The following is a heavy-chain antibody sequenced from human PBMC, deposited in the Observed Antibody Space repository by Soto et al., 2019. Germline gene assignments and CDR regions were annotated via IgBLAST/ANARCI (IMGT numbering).Heavy chain of an antibody. CDR2: ISDNGSDK. J-gene: IGHJ4*02. Sequence: QVQLVESGGGVVQPGRSLRLSCAASGFIFSSYGMHWVRQAPGKGLEWVAVISDNGSDKHYADSVKGRFTISRDNSKNALYLQVNSLRLQDTAVYYCAAGWMFADYWGQGALVIVSS. V-gene: IGHV3-30*03. D-gene: IGHD3-10*02. CDR3: AAGWMFADY. CDR1: GFIFSSYG.